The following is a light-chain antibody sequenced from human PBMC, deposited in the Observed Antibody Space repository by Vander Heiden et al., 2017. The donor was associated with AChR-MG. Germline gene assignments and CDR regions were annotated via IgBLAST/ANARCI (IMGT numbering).Light chain of an antibody. CDR3: SYSTSSSTLL. J-gene: IGLJ2*01. Sequence: QSALTQPASVSGSPGQSITISCTGTSSDVGGYNYVSWYQQHPGKAPKLMNYDVSNRPSVVSNRFSGSKSSNAAFMTTSGLQAEDEDDYYCSYSTSSSTLLFGGGTKLTVL. CDR1: SSDVGGYNY. V-gene: IGLV2-14*03. CDR2: DVS.